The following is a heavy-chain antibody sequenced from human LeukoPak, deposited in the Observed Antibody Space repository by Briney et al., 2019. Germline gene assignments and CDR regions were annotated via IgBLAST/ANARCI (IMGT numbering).Heavy chain of an antibody. Sequence: GGSLRLSCTAPGFNFDDYGMSWGRQAPGKGLGWVSGICWYGGSKGYAESMRGRFTISRDSAKNSLYLQMNSLRAEDTAMYYCARGRGYGGYDIDYWGRGTLVTVSS. CDR1: GFNFDDYG. V-gene: IGHV3-20*04. J-gene: IGHJ4*02. CDR3: ARGRGYGGYDIDY. D-gene: IGHD5-12*01. CDR2: ICWYGGSK.